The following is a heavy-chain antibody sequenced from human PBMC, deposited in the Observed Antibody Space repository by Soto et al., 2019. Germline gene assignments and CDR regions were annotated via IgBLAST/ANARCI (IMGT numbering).Heavy chain of an antibody. CDR1: GDSISVGSYY. D-gene: IGHD2-8*01. Sequence: TLSLTCTVSGDSISVGSYYWSWIRQRPGKGLEWIGYIYSSGDTEYSPSLKSRVAISVETSNNQFSLKLNSATDADTAVYYCARGLAEWSNDYWGQGTPVT. CDR3: ARGLAEWSNDY. CDR2: IYSSGDT. J-gene: IGHJ4*02. V-gene: IGHV4-31*03.